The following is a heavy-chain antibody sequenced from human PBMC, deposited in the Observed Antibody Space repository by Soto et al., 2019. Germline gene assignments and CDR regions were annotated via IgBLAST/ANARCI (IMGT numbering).Heavy chain of an antibody. Sequence: EVEMVESGGALVQPGGSLRLSCVASGFTFRTFWMSWVRQTPGKGLEWVANIKPDGSHQFYVDSAKGRFSISRDNTKNSLYLQMNSLREEDTAVYYCARDAGHYWGQGTLVTVSS. J-gene: IGHJ4*02. D-gene: IGHD3-10*01. CDR3: ARDAGHY. CDR1: GFTFRTFW. CDR2: IKPDGSHQ. V-gene: IGHV3-7*01.